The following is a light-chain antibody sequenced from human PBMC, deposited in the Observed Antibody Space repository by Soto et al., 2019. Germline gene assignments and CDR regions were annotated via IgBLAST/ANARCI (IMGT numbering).Light chain of an antibody. CDR3: QQRSNWPLT. CDR1: QSVDTN. Sequence: EIVMTQSPATLSLSPVDTASLFFRASQSVDTNLAWYVQTPGQAPRRLMYGVSTWGTGVTARFSGGGSGTEFTLTISSLEPEDFAVYYCQQRSNWPLTFGQGTRREI. CDR2: GVS. J-gene: IGKJ5*01. V-gene: IGKV3-11*01.